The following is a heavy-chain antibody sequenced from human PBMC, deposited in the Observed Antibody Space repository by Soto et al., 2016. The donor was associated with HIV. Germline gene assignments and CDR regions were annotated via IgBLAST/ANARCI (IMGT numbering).Heavy chain of an antibody. CDR1: GFKFDDYG. Sequence: EVQLVESGGGLVRPGESLRLSCVASGFKFDDYGMSWVRQIPGKGLEWVSGINWSGGRTGYTDSVKGRFNISRDNTKNSMYLQMNSLRPDDTAIFYCARDILAAAGNSLGTTFDLWGQGTLVTVSS. V-gene: IGHV3-20*04. CDR2: INWSGGRT. CDR3: ARDILAAAGNSLGTTFDL. J-gene: IGHJ3*01. D-gene: IGHD6-13*01.